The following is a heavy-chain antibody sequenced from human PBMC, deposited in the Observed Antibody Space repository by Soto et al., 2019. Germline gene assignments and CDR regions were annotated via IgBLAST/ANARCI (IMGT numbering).Heavy chain of an antibody. CDR2: IKRDGSEK. J-gene: IGHJ4*02. D-gene: IGHD5-12*01. CDR3: ASLEWESSGYADY. V-gene: IGHV3-7*03. Sequence: GGSLRLSCAASGFTFGSNWMSWVRQAPGKGLERVANIKRDGSEKYYVDSVKGRFTISRDNAKNTLYLQMNSLRADDTAVYYCASLEWESSGYADYWGQGTQVTVS. CDR1: GFTFGSNW.